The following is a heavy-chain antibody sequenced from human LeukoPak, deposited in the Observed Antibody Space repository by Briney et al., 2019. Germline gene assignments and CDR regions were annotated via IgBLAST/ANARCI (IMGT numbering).Heavy chain of an antibody. Sequence: ASVKVSCKASGGTFSSYAISWVRQAPEQGLEWMGWISAYNGNTNYAQKLQGRVTMTTDTSTSTAYMELRSLRSDDTAVYYCARTYSNYVMYWFDPWGQGTLVTVSS. D-gene: IGHD4-11*01. J-gene: IGHJ5*02. V-gene: IGHV1-18*01. CDR1: GGTFSSYA. CDR3: ARTYSNYVMYWFDP. CDR2: ISAYNGNT.